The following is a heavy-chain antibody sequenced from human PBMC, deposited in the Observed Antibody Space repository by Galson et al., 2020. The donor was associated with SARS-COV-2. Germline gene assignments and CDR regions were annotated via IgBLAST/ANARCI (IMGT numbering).Heavy chain of an antibody. D-gene: IGHD3-9*01. CDR1: GFTFSSYG. Sequence: GESLKISCAASGFTFSSYGMHWVRQALGKGLEWVAVIWYDGSNKYYADSVKGRFAISRDNSKNTLYLQMNSLRAEDTAVYYCAKRNSGYNILTGYYTPFDYWGQGTLVTVSS. CDR3: AKRNSGYNILTGYYTPFDY. CDR2: IWYDGSNK. J-gene: IGHJ4*02. V-gene: IGHV3-33*06.